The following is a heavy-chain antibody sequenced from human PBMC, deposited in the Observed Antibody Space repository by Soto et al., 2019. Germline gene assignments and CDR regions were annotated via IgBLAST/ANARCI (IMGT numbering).Heavy chain of an antibody. J-gene: IGHJ6*02. Sequence: SVKVSCKASGGTFSSYAISWVRQAPGQGLEWMGGIIPIFGTANYAQKFQGRVTITADESTSTAYMELSSLRSEDTAVYYCARQRYYDILTGYHPYYYYGMDVWGQGTTVTVSS. V-gene: IGHV1-69*13. D-gene: IGHD3-9*01. CDR2: IIPIFGTA. CDR3: ARQRYYDILTGYHPYYYYGMDV. CDR1: GGTFSSYA.